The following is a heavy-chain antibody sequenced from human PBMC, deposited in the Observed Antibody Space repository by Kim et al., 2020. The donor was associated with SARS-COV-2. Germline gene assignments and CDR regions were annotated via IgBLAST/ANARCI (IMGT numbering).Heavy chain of an antibody. CDR3: AKDKGYYGSGSPILSPYFDY. CDR1: GFTFSSYA. Sequence: GGSLRLSCAASGFTFSSYAMSWVRQAPGKGLEWVSAISGSGGSTYYADSVKGRFTISRDNSKNTLYLQMNSLRAEDTAVYYCAKDKGYYGSGSPILSPYFDYWGQGTLVTVSS. D-gene: IGHD3-10*01. J-gene: IGHJ4*02. V-gene: IGHV3-23*01. CDR2: ISGSGGST.